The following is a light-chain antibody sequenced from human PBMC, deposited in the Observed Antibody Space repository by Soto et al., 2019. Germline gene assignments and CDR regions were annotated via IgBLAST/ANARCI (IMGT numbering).Light chain of an antibody. Sequence: QSVLTQPPSASGSPGQSVTISCAGTSNNVGSYDYVSWYQQHPGKAPKLMIYEVSNRPSGVSNRFSGSKSGNTASLTISGLQAEDEADYYCSSYTSSSPYVFGTGTKVTVL. J-gene: IGLJ1*01. V-gene: IGLV2-14*01. CDR1: SNNVGSYDY. CDR2: EVS. CDR3: SSYTSSSPYV.